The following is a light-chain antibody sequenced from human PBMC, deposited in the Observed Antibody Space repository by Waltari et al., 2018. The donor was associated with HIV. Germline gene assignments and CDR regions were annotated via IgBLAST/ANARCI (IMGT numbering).Light chain of an antibody. CDR3: CSYGDSREV. J-gene: IGLJ3*02. Sequence: QSALTQPASVSGSPGQSITISCTGTSSDVGRYNLVSWYQQHPGKAPKLMIYEVTKRPSGVSNRFSGSKSGNTASLTISRLQAEDEADYYFCSYGDSREVFGGGTKLTVL. CDR2: EVT. CDR1: SSDVGRYNL. V-gene: IGLV2-23*02.